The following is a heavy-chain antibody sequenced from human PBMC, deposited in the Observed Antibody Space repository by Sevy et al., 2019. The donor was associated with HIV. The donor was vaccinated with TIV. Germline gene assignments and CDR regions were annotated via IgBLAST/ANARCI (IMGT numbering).Heavy chain of an antibody. J-gene: IGHJ4*02. V-gene: IGHV3-48*01. CDR3: ARDLPPSATTVAHFDY. D-gene: IGHD4-17*01. CDR2: ISSSSSTI. CDR1: GFMFSSYE. Sequence: GGSLRLSCAASGFMFSSYEMNWVRQAPGKGLEWILYISSSSSTIYYADSVKGRFTISRDNAKNSPYLQMNSLRTDDTAVYYCARDLPPSATTVAHFDYWGPGTLVTVSS.